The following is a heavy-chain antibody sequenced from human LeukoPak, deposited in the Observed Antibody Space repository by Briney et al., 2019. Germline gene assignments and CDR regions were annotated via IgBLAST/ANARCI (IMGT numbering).Heavy chain of an antibody. CDR3: ARVSTSSSGYGMDV. V-gene: IGHV3-7*05. CDR2: IKEDGSEK. J-gene: IGHJ6*02. CDR1: GFTLSSHW. Sequence: GGSLRLSCVASGFTLSSHWMSWVRQAPGKGLEWVANIKEDGSEKYYVDSVKGRFTTSRDNAENSLYLQMNSLRGDDTAVYFCARVSTSSSGYGMDVWGQGSTVTVSS. D-gene: IGHD6-6*01.